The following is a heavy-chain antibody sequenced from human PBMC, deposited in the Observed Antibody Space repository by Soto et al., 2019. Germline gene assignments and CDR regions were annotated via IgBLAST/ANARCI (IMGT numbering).Heavy chain of an antibody. D-gene: IGHD3-22*01. CDR2: IIPIFGTA. CDR3: ARNYDSSGPLYYFDN. V-gene: IGHV1-69*01. J-gene: IGHJ4*02. Sequence: QVQLVQSGAEVKKPGSSVKVSCKASGGTFSSYAISWVRQAPGQGLEWMGGIIPIFGTANYAQKFQGRVPITVDESTRTAYMELGSLTSEYTAVYYCARNYDSSGPLYYFDNWGQGTLVTVSS. CDR1: GGTFSSYA.